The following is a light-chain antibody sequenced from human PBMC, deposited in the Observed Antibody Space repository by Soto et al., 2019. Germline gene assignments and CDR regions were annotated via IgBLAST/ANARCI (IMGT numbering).Light chain of an antibody. Sequence: QSVLTQPASVSGSPGQSITIACTGTSSDVGGYNYVSWYQQHPGKAPKLMIYDVSNRPSGVSNRFSGSKSGNTASLTISGLQADDEADYYCSSYTSTRGVFGTGTKVTLL. CDR3: SSYTSTRGV. J-gene: IGLJ1*01. V-gene: IGLV2-14*01. CDR2: DVS. CDR1: SSDVGGYNY.